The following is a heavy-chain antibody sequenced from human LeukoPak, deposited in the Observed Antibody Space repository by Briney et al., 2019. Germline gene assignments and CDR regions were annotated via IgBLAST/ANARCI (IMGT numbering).Heavy chain of an antibody. CDR1: GFTFSKYG. J-gene: IGHJ5*02. D-gene: IGHD5-24*01. CDR2: ITASGGRT. V-gene: IGHV3-23*01. Sequence: GSLRLSCTASGFTFSKYGMSWVRQTPGKGLEWVSDITASGGRTHYADFVEGRFTISRDNSKNTLYLQMNSLRAEDTAVYYCAKDASRDGYNYWFDPWGQGTLVTVSS. CDR3: AKDASRDGYNYWFDP.